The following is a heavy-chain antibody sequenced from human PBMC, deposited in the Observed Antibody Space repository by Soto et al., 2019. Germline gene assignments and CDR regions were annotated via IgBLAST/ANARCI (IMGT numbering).Heavy chain of an antibody. CDR2: ISSGSNTI. Sequence: GGSLRLSCAASGFTFSTHSMNWVRQAPGKGLEWVSYISSGSNTIYYADSVKGRFTISRDNAKSTLYLEMNILRAEDTAVYYCAKERDSRGFYDYLGQGTLVTVSS. J-gene: IGHJ4*02. CDR1: GFTFSTHS. CDR3: AKERDSRGFYDY. D-gene: IGHD5-12*01. V-gene: IGHV3-48*01.